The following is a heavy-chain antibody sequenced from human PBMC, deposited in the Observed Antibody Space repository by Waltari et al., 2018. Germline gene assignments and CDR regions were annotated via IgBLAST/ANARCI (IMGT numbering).Heavy chain of an antibody. J-gene: IGHJ2*01. CDR1: GYAISSGYY. V-gene: IGHV4-38-2*02. CDR3: ARDGSSGYSDYWYFDL. CDR2: IYHSGST. Sequence: QVQLQESGPGLVKPSETLSLTCAVSGYAISSGYYWGWIRQPPGKGLEWIGSIYHSGSTYYNPSLKSRFTISVDTSKNQFSLKLSSVTAADTAVYYCARDGSSGYSDYWYFDLWGRGTLVTVSS. D-gene: IGHD3-22*01.